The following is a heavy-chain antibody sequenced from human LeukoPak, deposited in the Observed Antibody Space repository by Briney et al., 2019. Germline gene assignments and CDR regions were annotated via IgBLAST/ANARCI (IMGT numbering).Heavy chain of an antibody. CDR1: GFTFGDYA. J-gene: IGHJ4*02. D-gene: IGHD2-2*01. V-gene: IGHV3-49*04. CDR2: ISCIAYGGTT. Sequence: GGSVRLSCTASGFTFGDYAMSWVRQARGKGVEWVGFISCIAYGGTTENAATVKDRSTISRDDSKSIAYLQMNSQKTEDTAVYYCTRDHSPIVVVPAAPRYWGQGTLVTVST. CDR3: TRDHSPIVVVPAAPRY.